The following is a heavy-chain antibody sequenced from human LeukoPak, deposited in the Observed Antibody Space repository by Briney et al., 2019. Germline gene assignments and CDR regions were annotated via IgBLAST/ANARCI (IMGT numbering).Heavy chain of an antibody. Sequence: PSETLSLTCTVSGGSVSNYYWSWIRQPPGKGLEWIGYIYYSGSTNYNPSLKSRVTISVDTSKNQFSLKLSSVTAADTAVYYCAGARVASRSHIFDIWGQGTMVTVSS. CDR3: AGARVASRSHIFDI. V-gene: IGHV4-59*02. J-gene: IGHJ3*02. CDR1: GGSVSNYY. D-gene: IGHD2-15*01. CDR2: IYYSGST.